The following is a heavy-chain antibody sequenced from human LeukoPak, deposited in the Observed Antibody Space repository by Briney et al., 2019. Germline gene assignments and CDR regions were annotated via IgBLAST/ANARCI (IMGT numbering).Heavy chain of an antibody. CDR2: IWYDGSNK. Sequence: PGGSLRLSCAASGFTFSSYGMHWVRQAPGKGLEWVAVIWYDGSNKYYADSVKGRFTISRDNSKNTLYLQMNSLRAEDTAGYYCARDPNLQWLARSLYYYYYGMDVWGQGTTVTVSS. J-gene: IGHJ6*02. CDR1: GFTFSSYG. V-gene: IGHV3-33*01. D-gene: IGHD6-19*01. CDR3: ARDPNLQWLARSLYYYYYGMDV.